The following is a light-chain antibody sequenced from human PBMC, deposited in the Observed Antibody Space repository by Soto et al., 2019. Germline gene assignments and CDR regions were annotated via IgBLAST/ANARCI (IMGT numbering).Light chain of an antibody. V-gene: IGKV3-11*01. CDR3: HHYSSSRKP. J-gene: IGKJ1*01. CDR2: DAS. Sequence: EIVLTQSPATLSLSPGERATLACRASQSVSSYLAWYQQKPGQAPRLLIYDASNRATGIPARFSGSGSGTDFTLTISRLEPEDSAVYYCHHYSSSRKPFGQGTKVDI. CDR1: QSVSSY.